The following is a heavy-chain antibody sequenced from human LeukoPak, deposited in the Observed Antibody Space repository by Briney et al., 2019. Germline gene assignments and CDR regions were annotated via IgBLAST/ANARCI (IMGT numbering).Heavy chain of an antibody. V-gene: IGHV3-30-3*01. CDR2: ISYDGSNN. Sequence: GGSLGLSCAASGFTFSSYAMHWVRQAPGKGLEWVAVISYDGSNNYDADSVKGRFTISRDNSENTLYLHMNSLRAEDTVLYYCARDLHGYSYGYFDYWGQGTLVTVSS. CDR3: ARDLHGYSYGYFDY. D-gene: IGHD5-18*01. CDR1: GFTFSSYA. J-gene: IGHJ4*02.